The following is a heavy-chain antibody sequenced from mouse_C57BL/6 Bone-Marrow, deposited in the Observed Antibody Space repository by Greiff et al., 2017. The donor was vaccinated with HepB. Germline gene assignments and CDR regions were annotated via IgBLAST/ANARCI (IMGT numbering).Heavy chain of an antibody. CDR3: ARPLIYYDYDNYAMDY. CDR1: GYTFTSYW. D-gene: IGHD2-4*01. J-gene: IGHJ4*01. V-gene: IGHV1-64*01. CDR2: IHPNSGST. Sequence: QVQLQQPGAELVKPGASVKLSCKASGYTFTSYWMHWVKQRPGQGLEWIGMIHPNSGSTNYNEKFKSKATLTVDKSSSTAYMQLSSLTSEVSAVYYCARPLIYYDYDNYAMDYWGQGTSVTVSS.